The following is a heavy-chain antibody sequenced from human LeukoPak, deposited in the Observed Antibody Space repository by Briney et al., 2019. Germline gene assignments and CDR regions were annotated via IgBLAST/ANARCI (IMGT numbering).Heavy chain of an antibody. J-gene: IGHJ4*02. D-gene: IGHD2-21*02. V-gene: IGHV1-69*13. CDR3: VRGERWAYCGGDCYSPPYFDY. CDR1: GGTFSSYA. Sequence: SVTVSCKASGGTFSSYAISWVRQAPGQGLEWMGGIIPIFGTANYAQKFQGRVTITADESTSTAYMELSSLRSEDTAVYYCVRGERWAYCGGDCYSPPYFDYWGQGTLVTVSS. CDR2: IIPIFGTA.